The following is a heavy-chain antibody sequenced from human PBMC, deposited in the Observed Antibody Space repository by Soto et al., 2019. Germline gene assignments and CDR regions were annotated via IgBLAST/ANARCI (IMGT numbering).Heavy chain of an antibody. CDR3: LKVSSVTAFDTFDY. V-gene: IGHV3-64D*08. CDR2: ISVNGGST. CDR1: GFTFSSFS. J-gene: IGHJ4*02. D-gene: IGHD2-8*01. Sequence: PGGALRLSCSPSGFTFSSFSIHWVRQPPAKGLEYVAAISVNGGSTYYAHSLKGRFTISRDNSKHTLHLQMRSLCAEDADVYFCLKVSSVTAFDTFDYWGQGTLVTVSS.